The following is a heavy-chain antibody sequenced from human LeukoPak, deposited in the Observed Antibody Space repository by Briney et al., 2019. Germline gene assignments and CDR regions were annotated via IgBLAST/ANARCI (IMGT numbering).Heavy chain of an antibody. CDR3: AKPPVLRFLELFTYVDY. Sequence: GGSLRLSCAASGFTFSSYAMSWVRQAPGKGLEWVSAISGSGSSTYYADSVKGRFTISRDNSKNTLYLQMNSLRAEDTAVYYCAKPPVLRFLELFTYVDYWGQGTLVTVSS. J-gene: IGHJ4*02. CDR1: GFTFSSYA. CDR2: ISGSGSST. D-gene: IGHD3-3*01. V-gene: IGHV3-23*01.